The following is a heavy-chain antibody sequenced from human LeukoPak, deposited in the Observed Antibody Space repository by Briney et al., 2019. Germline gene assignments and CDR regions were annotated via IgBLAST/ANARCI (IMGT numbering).Heavy chain of an antibody. J-gene: IGHJ3*02. D-gene: IGHD1-26*01. Sequence: PGGSLILSCAASGFTFSSYSMNWVRQAPGKGLEWVSSISSSSSYIYYADSVKGRFTISRDNSKNTLYLQMNSLRAEDTAVYYCAKGMSSPDAFDIWGQGTMVTVSS. CDR3: AKGMSSPDAFDI. V-gene: IGHV3-21*04. CDR1: GFTFSSYS. CDR2: ISSSSSYI.